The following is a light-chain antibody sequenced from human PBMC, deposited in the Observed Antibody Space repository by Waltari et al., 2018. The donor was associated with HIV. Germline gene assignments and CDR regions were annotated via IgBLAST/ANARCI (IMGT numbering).Light chain of an antibody. V-gene: IGLV2-23*01. CDR3: CSYAGSSNWV. CDR2: EGI. Sequence: QSALTQPASVSGSPGQSITISCTGSSSDVGSYTLVSWYQQHPGKTPKLMIFEGINRTSGVSNRFSGSKSGNTASLTNSGLQAEDEADYYCCSYAGSSNWVFGGAAKLTVL. CDR1: SSDVGSYTL. J-gene: IGLJ3*02.